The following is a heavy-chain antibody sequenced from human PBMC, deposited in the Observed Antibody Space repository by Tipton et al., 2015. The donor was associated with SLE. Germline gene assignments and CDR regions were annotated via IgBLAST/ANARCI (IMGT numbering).Heavy chain of an antibody. J-gene: IGHJ4*02. Sequence: GLVKPSETLSLICTVSGYSISSGYYWGWIRQPPGKGLEWIGSIYHSGTTFYNPSLKSRLTLSMDTSKNTFSLKVTSVTAADTAVYYCARRFGTSFDYWDQGTLVTVSS. V-gene: IGHV4-38-2*02. CDR1: GYSISSGYY. CDR2: IYHSGTT. CDR3: ARRFGTSFDY. D-gene: IGHD1-7*01.